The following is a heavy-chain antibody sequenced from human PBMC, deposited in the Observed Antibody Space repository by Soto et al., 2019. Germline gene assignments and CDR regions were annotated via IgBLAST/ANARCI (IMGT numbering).Heavy chain of an antibody. J-gene: IGHJ5*02. D-gene: IGHD3-10*01. V-gene: IGHV1-46*01. Sequence: QVQLVQSGAEVKKPGASVKVSCKASGYTFTSYNMHWVRQAPGQGLEWVGMINPLGFSTTYAQKFRGRVTMTRDTSTSIVYMELIKLRSEDTGGYYFARAAGRFGVLYCFHPWGQGTLVTVSS. CDR2: INPLGFST. CDR1: GYTFTSYN. CDR3: ARAAGRFGVLYCFHP.